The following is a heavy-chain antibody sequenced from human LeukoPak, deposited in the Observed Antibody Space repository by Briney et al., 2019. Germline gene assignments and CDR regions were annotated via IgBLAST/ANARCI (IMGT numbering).Heavy chain of an antibody. CDR2: VYYTGST. CDR1: GGSTFSNTFY. V-gene: IGHV4-39*02. CDR3: AKLGHSDGWYLGAFDI. D-gene: IGHD6-19*01. Sequence: PSETLSLTCSVSGGSTFSNTFYWGWVRQPPGKGLEWIGTVYYTGSTYYKSSLKSRVTISVDPSKNHFSLKLSSVTAADTAVYYCAKLGHSDGWYLGAFDIWGQGTTVIVSS. J-gene: IGHJ3*02.